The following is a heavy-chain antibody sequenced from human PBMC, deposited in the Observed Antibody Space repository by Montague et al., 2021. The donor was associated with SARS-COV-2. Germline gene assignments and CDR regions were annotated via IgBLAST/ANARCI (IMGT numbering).Heavy chain of an antibody. Sequence: SETLSLTCSVSGGSISSSNYYWGWIRQPPGKGLEWIGSIYYSGSTYYNPSLKSRVAISVDTSKNQFSLILRSMTAADTAVFYCAGLVWFGELSSENWFDPWGQGTLVTVSS. V-gene: IGHV4-39*01. CDR2: IYYSGST. CDR3: AGLVWFGELSSENWFDP. D-gene: IGHD3-10*01. CDR1: GGSISSSNYY. J-gene: IGHJ5*02.